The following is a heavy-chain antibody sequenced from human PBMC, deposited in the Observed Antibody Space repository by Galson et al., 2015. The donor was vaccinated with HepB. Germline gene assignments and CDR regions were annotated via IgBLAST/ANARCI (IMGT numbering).Heavy chain of an antibody. CDR2: VRNKANTYAT. V-gene: IGHV3-73*01. CDR3: TTSAGPSDAFDI. Sequence: SLRLSCAASGFIFSGSEMHWVRQASGKGLEWVGRVRNKANTYATAYAASVKGRVTIYRDDSENTAYLHMNSLESEDTAVYYCTTSAGPSDAFDIWGQGTMVTVSS. CDR1: GFIFSGSE. J-gene: IGHJ3*02. D-gene: IGHD3-3*01.